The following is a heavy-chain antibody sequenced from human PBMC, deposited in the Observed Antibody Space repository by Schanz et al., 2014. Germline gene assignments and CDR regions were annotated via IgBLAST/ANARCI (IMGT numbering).Heavy chain of an antibody. Sequence: QLQLQESGPGLVKASETLSLTCSVSGGSINSGGYRWGWIRQPPGKGLEWIGTMYSSGSTYYNPSLRGGVTISADPPGTQSSVKVISVTAADTALYYCARLRGGGVIITTWGQGTLVTVSS. CDR2: MYSSGST. CDR3: ARLRGGGVIITT. V-gene: IGHV4-39*01. J-gene: IGHJ5*02. D-gene: IGHD3-10*01. CDR1: GGSINSGGYR.